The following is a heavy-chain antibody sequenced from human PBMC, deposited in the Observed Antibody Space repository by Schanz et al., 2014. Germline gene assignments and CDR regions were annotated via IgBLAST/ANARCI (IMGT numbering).Heavy chain of an antibody. CDR3: ARGPSTGAFDI. CDR1: GYIFGSHG. J-gene: IGHJ3*02. V-gene: IGHV1-18*01. Sequence: QLMQSGSEVRKPGASVKVSCKASGYIFGSHGMTWVRQAPGQGLEWMGWISAYNGHTNYAEKVHGRVTMTTDTSTSTVYMELSSLRSEDTAVYFCARGPSTGAFDIWGQGTMVTVSS. CDR2: ISAYNGHT.